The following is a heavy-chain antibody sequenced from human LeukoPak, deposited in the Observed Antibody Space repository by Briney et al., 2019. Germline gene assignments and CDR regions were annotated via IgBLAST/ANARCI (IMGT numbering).Heavy chain of an antibody. Sequence: GESLKISCKGSGDSFSSYGIAWVRQMPGKGLEWMGIIYPGDSDTRYSPSFQGQVTISADKSISTAYLQWRSLKASDTAMYYCARWGIAVVGTSPGFDYWGQGTQVTVSS. CDR1: GDSFSSYG. V-gene: IGHV5-51*01. CDR2: IYPGDSDT. J-gene: IGHJ4*02. D-gene: IGHD6-19*01. CDR3: ARWGIAVVGTSPGFDY.